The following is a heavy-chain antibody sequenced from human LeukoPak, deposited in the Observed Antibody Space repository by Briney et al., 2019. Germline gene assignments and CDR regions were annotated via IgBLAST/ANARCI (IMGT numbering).Heavy chain of an antibody. CDR1: GGSISSSHYY. V-gene: IGHV4-39*07. J-gene: IGHJ4*02. Sequence: PSETLSLTCTVSGGSISSSHYYWGWIRQPPGKGLEWIGSIYYSGSTNHNPSLKSRVTISVDTSKNQFSLKLSSVTAADTAVYYCARARPLTHCSSTSCYAGDYFDYWGQGTLVTVSS. CDR3: ARARPLTHCSSTSCYAGDYFDY. D-gene: IGHD2-2*01. CDR2: IYYSGST.